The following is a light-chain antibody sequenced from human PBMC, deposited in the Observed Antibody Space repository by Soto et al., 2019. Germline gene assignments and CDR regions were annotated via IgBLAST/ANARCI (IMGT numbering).Light chain of an antibody. Sequence: AIRMTQSPSSFSASTGDKVTITCRASQGISSSLAWYQQKPGKAPKFLISAASILQSGVPSRFSGSGSGTDFTLTITSLQSEDFATYYCQQYYSYPLTFGGGTKVEIK. CDR2: AAS. CDR1: QGISSS. CDR3: QQYYSYPLT. J-gene: IGKJ4*01. V-gene: IGKV1-8*01.